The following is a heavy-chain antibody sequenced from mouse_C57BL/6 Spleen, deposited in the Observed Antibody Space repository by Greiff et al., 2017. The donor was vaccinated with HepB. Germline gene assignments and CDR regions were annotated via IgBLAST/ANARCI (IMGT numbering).Heavy chain of an antibody. Sequence: VHLVESGPGLVAPSQSLSITCTVSGFSLTSYAISWVRQPPGKGLEWLGVIWTGGGTNYNSALKSRLSISKDNSKSQVFLKMNSLQTDDTARYYCARMNYDQPYYAMDYWGQGTSVTVSS. V-gene: IGHV2-9-1*01. J-gene: IGHJ4*01. D-gene: IGHD2-4*01. CDR3: ARMNYDQPYYAMDY. CDR2: IWTGGGT. CDR1: GFSLTSYA.